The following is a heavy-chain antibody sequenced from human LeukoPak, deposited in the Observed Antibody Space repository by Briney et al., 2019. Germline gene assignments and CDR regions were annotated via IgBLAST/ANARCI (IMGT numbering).Heavy chain of an antibody. D-gene: IGHD6-13*01. J-gene: IGHJ4*02. V-gene: IGHV4-59*01. CDR2: IYYSGST. CDR1: GGSISSYY. Sequence: SETLSLTCTVSGGSISSYYWSWIRQPPGKGLEWIGYIYYSGSTNYNPSLKSRVTISVDTSKNQFSLKLSSVTAADTAVYYCARGGSSSWYPNYWGQGTRVTVSS. CDR3: ARGGSSSWYPNY.